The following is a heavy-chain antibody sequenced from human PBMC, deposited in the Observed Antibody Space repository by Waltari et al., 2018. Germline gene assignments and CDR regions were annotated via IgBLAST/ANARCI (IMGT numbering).Heavy chain of an antibody. J-gene: IGHJ5*02. CDR2: ISHSATT. Sequence: QVQLQESDPGLARPSETLSLTCDVSSYSIRSGYFWGWVRQPPGKGLQWIGSISHSATTYYNPSLKSRVTMSVDTSKNQFALKVTSVTAADTAIYYCVRDLGGSGNSWFDAWGQGTLVIVSS. D-gene: IGHD3-10*01. CDR3: VRDLGGSGNSWFDA. V-gene: IGHV4-38-2*02. CDR1: SYSIRSGYF.